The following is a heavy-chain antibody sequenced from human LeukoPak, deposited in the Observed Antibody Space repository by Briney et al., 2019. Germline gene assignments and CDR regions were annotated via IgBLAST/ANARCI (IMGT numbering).Heavy chain of an antibody. J-gene: IGHJ4*02. CDR1: GVPISIYH. Sequence: PSETLSLTCNVAGVPISIYHWSWIRQAPGKGLEWIGYISYSGETNYNPSLKSRVTISQDTSTNQFTMKLTSVTAADPAIYYCGSAPNENFFDYWGQGTLVTVSS. CDR2: ISYSGET. CDR3: GSAPNENFFDY. V-gene: IGHV4-59*01.